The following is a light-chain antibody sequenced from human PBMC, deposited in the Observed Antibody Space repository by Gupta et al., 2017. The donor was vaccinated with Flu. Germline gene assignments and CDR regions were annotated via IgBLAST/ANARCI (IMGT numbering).Light chain of an antibody. J-gene: IGLJ3*02. V-gene: IGLV2-14*01. Sequence: ITSTGVSSGVVGYNFVCWYQHHPAPAPKLFLYEDISRHSGVPSRFSGSTCGITATMTTAGPQGEEEADYYCPSSTRSSARWAFGGGTKLTVL. CDR3: PSSTRSSARWA. CDR2: EDI. CDR1: SSGVVGYNF.